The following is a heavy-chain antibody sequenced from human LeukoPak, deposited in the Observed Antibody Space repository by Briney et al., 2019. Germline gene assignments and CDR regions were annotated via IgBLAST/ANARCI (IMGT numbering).Heavy chain of an antibody. CDR1: PGSPSGNL. D-gene: IGHD6-6*01. Sequence: PSETLSLTRAHPPGSPSGNLRSWSWQPPGKGLEFIGYIYYSGSTNYNPSLKSRVTISADTSKNQCSLKQSSVTAADPPVSRCLGQHLFSPSSYNWYFDLWVRGTLVTVSS. CDR2: IYYSGST. CDR3: LGQHLFSPSSYNWYFDL. V-gene: IGHV4-59*01. J-gene: IGHJ2*01.